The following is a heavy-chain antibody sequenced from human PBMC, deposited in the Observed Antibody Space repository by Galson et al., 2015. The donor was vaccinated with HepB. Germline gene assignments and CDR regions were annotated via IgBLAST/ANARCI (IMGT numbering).Heavy chain of an antibody. CDR1: GYTFINYG. CDR3: ASLGWDYDILTGYYTTAAFDI. Sequence: CKASGYTFINYGVNWVRQAPGQGLEWMGWISVYNGNTNYAQNLQGRVTMTTDTSTSTAYMEVRSLTSDDTAVYYCASLGWDYDILTGYYTTAAFDIWGQGTMVTVSS. CDR2: ISVYNGNT. D-gene: IGHD3-9*01. J-gene: IGHJ3*02. V-gene: IGHV1-18*01.